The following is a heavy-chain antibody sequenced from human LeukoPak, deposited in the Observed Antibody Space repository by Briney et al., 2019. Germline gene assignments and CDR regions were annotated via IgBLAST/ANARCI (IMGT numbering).Heavy chain of an antibody. V-gene: IGHV3-49*04. CDR3: TRGGHSSGWSDAFDI. Sequence: GGSLRLSCTASGFTLGDYAMSWVRQAPGKGVERVGFIRSKTYGGTTEYAASVKGRFTISRDDFKIIAYLQMNSLKTEDTAVYYCTRGGHSSGWSDAFDIWGQGTMVTVSS. CDR1: GFTLGDYA. CDR2: IRSKTYGGTT. D-gene: IGHD6-19*01. J-gene: IGHJ3*02.